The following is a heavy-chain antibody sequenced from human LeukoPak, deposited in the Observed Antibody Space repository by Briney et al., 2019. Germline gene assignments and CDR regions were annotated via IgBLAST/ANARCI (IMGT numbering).Heavy chain of an antibody. CDR2: IWYDGSNK. CDR1: GFTFSSYG. V-gene: IGHV3-33*01. J-gene: IGHJ6*02. D-gene: IGHD5-18*01. CDR3: ARELVGAMAHYYYYYGMDV. Sequence: GGSLRLSCAASGFTFSSYGMHWVRQAPGKGLEWVAVIWYDGSNKYYADSVKGRFTISRDNSKNTLYLQMNSLRAEDTAVYYCARELVGAMAHYYYYYGMDVWGQGTTVTGSS.